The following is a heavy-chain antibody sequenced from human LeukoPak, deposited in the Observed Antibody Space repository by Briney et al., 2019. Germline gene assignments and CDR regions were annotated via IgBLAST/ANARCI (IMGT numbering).Heavy chain of an antibody. V-gene: IGHV3-11*01. CDR3: AKAGINWSEKYWFDP. D-gene: IGHD1-20*01. CDR1: GFTFSDYY. Sequence: GGSLRLSCAASGFTFSDYYMSWIRQAPGKGLEWVSYISSSGSTIYYADSVKGRLTISRDNAKNSLYLQMNSLRAEDTAVYYCAKAGINWSEKYWFDPWGQGTLVTVSS. J-gene: IGHJ5*02. CDR2: ISSSGSTI.